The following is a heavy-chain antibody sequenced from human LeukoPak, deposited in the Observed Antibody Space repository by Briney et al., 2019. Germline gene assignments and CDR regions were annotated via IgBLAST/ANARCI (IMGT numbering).Heavy chain of an antibody. CDR3: AKYYYDSSGYYVPI. D-gene: IGHD3-22*01. CDR2: INSDGSST. Sequence: SGGSLRLSCAASGFTFSSYWMHWVRQAPGKGLVWVSRINSDGSSTSYADSVKGRFTISRDNAKNTPYLQMNSLRAEDTAVYYCAKYYYDSSGYYVPIWGQGTMVTVSS. J-gene: IGHJ3*02. CDR1: GFTFSSYW. V-gene: IGHV3-74*01.